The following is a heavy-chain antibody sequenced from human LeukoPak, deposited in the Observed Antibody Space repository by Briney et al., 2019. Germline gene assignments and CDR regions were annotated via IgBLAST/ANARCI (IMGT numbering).Heavy chain of an antibody. D-gene: IGHD3-10*01. V-gene: IGHV1-69*02. CDR1: GGTFSSYT. CDR3: AILWFGEFPFDY. Sequence: SVKVSCKASGGTFSSYTISWVRQAPGQGLGWMGRIIPILGIANYAQKFQGRVTITADKSTSTAYMELSSLRSEDTAVYYCAILWFGEFPFDYWGQGTLVTVSS. J-gene: IGHJ4*02. CDR2: IIPILGIA.